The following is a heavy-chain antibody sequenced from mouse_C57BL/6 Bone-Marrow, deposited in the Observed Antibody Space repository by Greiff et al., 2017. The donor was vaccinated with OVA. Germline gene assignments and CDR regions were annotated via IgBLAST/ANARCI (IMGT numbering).Heavy chain of an antibody. CDR2: IGPGSGST. CDR1: GYTFTDYY. Sequence: QVQLQQSGAELVKPGASVKISCKASGYTFTDYYINWVQQRPGQGLEWIGKIGPGSGSTYYNEKFKGQATLTADKSSSTAYMQLSSLTSEDSAVYFCAMWGNLYAMDYWGQGTSVTVSS. J-gene: IGHJ4*01. V-gene: IGHV1-77*01. D-gene: IGHD2-1*01. CDR3: AMWGNLYAMDY.